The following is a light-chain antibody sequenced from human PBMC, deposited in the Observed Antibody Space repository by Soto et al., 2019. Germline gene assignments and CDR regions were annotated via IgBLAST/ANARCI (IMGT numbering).Light chain of an antibody. CDR2: GAS. CDR3: QQYGGSPRT. CDR1: QSVRSDY. J-gene: IGKJ1*01. V-gene: IGKV3-20*01. Sequence: EIVLTQSPGTLSLSPGERATLSCRASQSVRSDYLAWYQQKPGQAPRLHIYGASTRATGIPDRFTGSGSGTDFTLTISRLEPEDFEVYYCQQYGGSPRTFGQGTKVEIK.